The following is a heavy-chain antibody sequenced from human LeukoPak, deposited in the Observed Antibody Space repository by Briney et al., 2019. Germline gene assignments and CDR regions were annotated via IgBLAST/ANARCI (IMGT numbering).Heavy chain of an antibody. CDR2: IIPIFGTA. CDR1: GGTFSSYA. D-gene: IGHD1-7*01. J-gene: IGHJ5*02. Sequence: ASVKVSCKASGGTFSSYAISWVRQAPGQGLEWTGGIIPIFGTASYAQKFQGRVTITTDESTSTAYMELSSLRSEDTAVYYCARDNYAGANWFDPWGQGTLVTVSS. CDR3: ARDNYAGANWFDP. V-gene: IGHV1-69*05.